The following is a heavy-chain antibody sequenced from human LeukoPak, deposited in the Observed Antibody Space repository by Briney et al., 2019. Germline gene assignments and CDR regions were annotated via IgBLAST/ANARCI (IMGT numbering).Heavy chain of an antibody. D-gene: IGHD5-12*01. CDR3: ARGVDIVATIPSSARFDP. V-gene: IGHV4-59*01. CDR2: IYHSGST. CDR1: GGSISSYY. Sequence: PSETLSLTCTVSGGSISSYYWSWIRQPPGKGLEWIGYIYHSGSTNYNPSLKSRVTISVDTSKNQFSLKLSSVTAADTAVYYCARGVDIVATIPSSARFDPWGQGTLVTVSS. J-gene: IGHJ5*02.